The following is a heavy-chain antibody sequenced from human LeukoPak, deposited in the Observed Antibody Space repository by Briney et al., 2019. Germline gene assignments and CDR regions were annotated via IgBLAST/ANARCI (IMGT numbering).Heavy chain of an antibody. D-gene: IGHD5/OR15-5a*01. Sequence: ASVKVPCKASGYTFTGYYVHWVRQAPGQGLEWMGWINPNSGGRNYAQKFQGRVTMTRDTSIRTAYMELSSLRSDDTAVYYCASVSGYSVYALDYWGQGTLVTVFS. CDR2: INPNSGGR. J-gene: IGHJ4*02. CDR1: GYTFTGYY. V-gene: IGHV1-2*02. CDR3: ASVSGYSVYALDY.